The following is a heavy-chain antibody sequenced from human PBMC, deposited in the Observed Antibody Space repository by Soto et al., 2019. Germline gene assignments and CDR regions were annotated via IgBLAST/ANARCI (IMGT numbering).Heavy chain of an antibody. CDR2: VSHDGRNT. CDR1: GFTFSDYA. Sequence: VQLVESGGGVAQPGRSLRLSGATSGFTFSDYAKHWVRQAQGKGLEWVAVVSHDGRNTHYADSVKGRFTITRDSSKNKLSLQMASRIAEDTAVSYCAKGGRKWLVTSDFNFWGQGALVTVSA. D-gene: IGHD6-19*01. CDR3: AKGGRKWLVTSDFNF. V-gene: IGHV3-30*18. J-gene: IGHJ4*02.